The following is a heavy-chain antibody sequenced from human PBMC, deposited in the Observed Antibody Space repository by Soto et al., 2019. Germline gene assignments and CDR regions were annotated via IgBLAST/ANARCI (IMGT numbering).Heavy chain of an antibody. D-gene: IGHD3-9*01. J-gene: IGHJ4*02. CDR3: ALRGTGYYKGFDY. Sequence: QITLKESGPTLVKPTQTLTLTCTFSGFSLSSSGVGVSWIRQPPGQALEWLALIYWDDNKRYRPSLKSRLTITKDTSKNQVVRTMTTMDPVDTATYYCALRGTGYYKGFDYWGQGTPVTVSS. CDR2: IYWDDNK. V-gene: IGHV2-5*02. CDR1: GFSLSSSGVG.